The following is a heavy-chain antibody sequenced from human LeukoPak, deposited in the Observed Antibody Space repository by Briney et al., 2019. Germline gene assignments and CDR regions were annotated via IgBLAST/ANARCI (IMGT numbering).Heavy chain of an antibody. D-gene: IGHD1-26*01. CDR1: GITFSSYS. CDR2: ITNSGGGT. J-gene: IGHJ4*02. CDR3: VKFVGAKGY. Sequence: GSLRLSCEASGITFSSYSMTWVRQAPGKGLEWVSAITNSGGGTYYADSVKGRFTISRDNSKNTLYLQMNSLKAEDTAVYYCVKFVGAKGYWGQGTLVTVSS. V-gene: IGHV3-23*01.